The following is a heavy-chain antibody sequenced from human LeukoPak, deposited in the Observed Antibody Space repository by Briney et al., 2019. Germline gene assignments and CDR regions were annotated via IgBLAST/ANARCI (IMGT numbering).Heavy chain of an antibody. V-gene: IGHV1-69*01. CDR3: ARGFITYYYDSSGYYDFDY. D-gene: IGHD3-22*01. CDR2: IIPIFGTA. Sequence: SVKVSCKASGGAFSSYAISWVRQAPGQGLEWMGGIIPIFGTANYAQKFQGGVTITADESTSTAYMELSSLRSEDTAVYYCARGFITYYYDSSGYYDFDYWGQGTLVTVSS. CDR1: GGAFSSYA. J-gene: IGHJ4*02.